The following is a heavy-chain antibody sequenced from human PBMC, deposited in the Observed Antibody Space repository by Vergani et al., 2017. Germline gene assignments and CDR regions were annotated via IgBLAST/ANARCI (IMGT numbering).Heavy chain of an antibody. CDR3: ARSSGYYYVGWFDP. CDR1: GGSISSGGYS. CDR2: SYHSGST. J-gene: IGHJ5*02. D-gene: IGHD3-22*01. V-gene: IGHV4-30-2*01. Sequence: QLQLQESGSGLVKPSQTLSLTCAVSGGSISSGGYSWSWIRQPPGKGLEWIGYSYHSGSTYYNPSLKSRVTISVDRSKNQFSLKLSSVTAADTAVYYCARSSGYYYVGWFDPWGQGTLVTVSS.